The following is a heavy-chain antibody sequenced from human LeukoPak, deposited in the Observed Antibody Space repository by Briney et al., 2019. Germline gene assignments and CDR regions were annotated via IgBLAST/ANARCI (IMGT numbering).Heavy chain of an antibody. D-gene: IGHD3-22*01. CDR3: AKDKDDSSGYYYDY. J-gene: IGHJ4*02. CDR2: ISYDGSNK. Sequence: PGGSLRLSCAASGFTFSSYGMHWVRQAPGKGLEWVAVISYDGSNKYYADSVKGRFTISRDNSKNTLYLQMHSLRAEDTAVYYCAKDKDDSSGYYYDYWGQGTLVTVSS. V-gene: IGHV3-30*18. CDR1: GFTFSSYG.